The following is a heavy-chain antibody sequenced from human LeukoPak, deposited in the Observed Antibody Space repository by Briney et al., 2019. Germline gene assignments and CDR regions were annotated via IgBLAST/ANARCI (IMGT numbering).Heavy chain of an antibody. D-gene: IGHD2-2*02. CDR1: GFTFSSYA. Sequence: GGSLRLSCAASGFTFSSYAMSWVRQAPGKGLEWVSAISGSGGSTYYADSVKGRFTISRDNSKNTLYLQMNSLRAEDTAVYYCARVYCSSTSCYKSLVSGDSHYYYYYMDVWGKGTTVTVSS. V-gene: IGHV3-23*01. CDR2: ISGSGGST. CDR3: ARVYCSSTSCYKSLVSGDSHYYYYYMDV. J-gene: IGHJ6*03.